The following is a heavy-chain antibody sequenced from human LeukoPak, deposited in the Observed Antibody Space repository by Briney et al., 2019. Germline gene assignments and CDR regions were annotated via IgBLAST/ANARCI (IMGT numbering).Heavy chain of an antibody. J-gene: IGHJ4*02. CDR1: GGSFSGYY. CDR3: ARVRYTYYDILTGHEIDY. Sequence: SETLSLTCAVYGGSFSGYYWSWIRQPPGKGLEWIGYIYYSGSTYYNPSLKSRVTISVDTSKNQFSLKLSSVTAADTAVYYCARVRYTYYDILTGHEIDYWGQGTLVTVSS. CDR2: IYYSGST. V-gene: IGHV4-34*09. D-gene: IGHD3-9*01.